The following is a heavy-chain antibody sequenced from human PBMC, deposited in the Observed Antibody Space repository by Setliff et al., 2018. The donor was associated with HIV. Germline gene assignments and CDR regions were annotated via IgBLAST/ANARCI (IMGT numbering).Heavy chain of an antibody. CDR1: GYSITSGYY. Sequence: PSETLSLTCSVSGYSITSGYYWGWIRQPPGKGLEWIGSIHHSGSTYYNPSLRSRVIISVDTSKNEFSLKVSSVTAADTAVYYCARVDRCSGGSCYFIDYWCQGTLVTVSS. CDR2: IHHSGST. V-gene: IGHV4-38-2*02. J-gene: IGHJ4*02. D-gene: IGHD2-15*01. CDR3: ARVDRCSGGSCYFIDY.